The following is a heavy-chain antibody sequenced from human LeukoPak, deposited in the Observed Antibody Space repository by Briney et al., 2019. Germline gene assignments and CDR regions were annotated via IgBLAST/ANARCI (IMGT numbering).Heavy chain of an antibody. V-gene: IGHV4-59*01. CDR2: IYYSGST. D-gene: IGHD3-3*01. J-gene: IGHJ6*02. Sequence: SETLSFTCTVSGGSISSYYWSWIRQPPGKGLEWIGYIYYSGSTNYNPSLKSRVTISVDTSKNQFSLKLSSVTAADTAVYYCARALMLHDFWSGYSLYGMDVWGQGTTVTVSS. CDR1: GGSISSYY. CDR3: ARALMLHDFWSGYSLYGMDV.